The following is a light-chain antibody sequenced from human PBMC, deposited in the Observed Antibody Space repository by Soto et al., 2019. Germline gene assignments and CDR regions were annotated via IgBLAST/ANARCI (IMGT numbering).Light chain of an antibody. CDR3: PQRSDWPPLT. CDR1: QSVSSY. Sequence: EIVLTQSPATLSLSPGERATLSCRASQSVSSYLAWYQQKPGQAPRLLIYDASNRATGIPARFSGSWSGTDFTLTISSLEPEDFAVYYCPQRSDWPPLTFGGGTKVEIK. CDR2: DAS. V-gene: IGKV3-11*01. J-gene: IGKJ4*01.